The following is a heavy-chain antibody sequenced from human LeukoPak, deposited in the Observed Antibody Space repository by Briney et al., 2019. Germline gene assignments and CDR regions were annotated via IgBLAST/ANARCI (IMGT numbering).Heavy chain of an antibody. CDR2: IYYSGST. CDR3: ARVDYYYYYYMDA. J-gene: IGHJ6*03. CDR1: GGSISSSSYY. Sequence: ASETLSLTCAVSGGSISSSSYYWGWIRQPPGKGLEWIVSIYYSGSTYYNPSLKSRVTISVDTSKNQFSLKLSSVTAADTAVYYCARVDYYYYYYMDAWGKGTTVTVSS. V-gene: IGHV4-39*07.